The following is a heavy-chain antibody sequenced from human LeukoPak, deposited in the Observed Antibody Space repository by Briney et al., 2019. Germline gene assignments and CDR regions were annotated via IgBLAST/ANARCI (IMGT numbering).Heavy chain of an antibody. CDR3: AREYGMDV. Sequence: PGGSLRLSCAASGFTFSSYSMNWVRQAPGKGLEWVSSISSGSSYIYYADSVKGRFTISRDNAKNSLYLQMNSLRAEDTAVYYCAREYGMDVWGQGTAVTVSS. J-gene: IGHJ6*02. CDR1: GFTFSSYS. CDR2: ISSGSSYI. V-gene: IGHV3-21*01.